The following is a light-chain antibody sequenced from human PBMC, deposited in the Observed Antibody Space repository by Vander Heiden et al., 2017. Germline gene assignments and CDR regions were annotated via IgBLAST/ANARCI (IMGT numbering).Light chain of an antibody. J-gene: IGKJ2*01. V-gene: IGKV4-1*01. CDR3: QQDDTTPHT. CDR2: GAS. Sequence: DIVMTQSPDSLAVSLGERATINCKSSQSVLHSANNKNYLAWYQQKSGQPPKLLIYGASTRESGVPDRFSGSGSGTDFTLAISSLQAEDVAVYYCQQDDTTPHTFGQGTKVESK. CDR1: QSVLHSANNKNY.